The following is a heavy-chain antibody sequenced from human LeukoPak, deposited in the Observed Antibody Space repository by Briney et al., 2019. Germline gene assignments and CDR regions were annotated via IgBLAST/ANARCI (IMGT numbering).Heavy chain of an antibody. CDR2: IIPIFGTA. CDR1: GGTFSSYA. CDR3: ARITYYYDSSGYYDAFDI. V-gene: IGHV1-69*13. Sequence: SVKVSCKASGGTFSSYAISWVRQAPGQGLEWIGEIIPIFGTANYAQKFQGRVTITADESTSTAYMELSSLRSEDTAVYYCARITYYYDSSGYYDAFDIWGQGTMVTVSS. J-gene: IGHJ3*02. D-gene: IGHD3-22*01.